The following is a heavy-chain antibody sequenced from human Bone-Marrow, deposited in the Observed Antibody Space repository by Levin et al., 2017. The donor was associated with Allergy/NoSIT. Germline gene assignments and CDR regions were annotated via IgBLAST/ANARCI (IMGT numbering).Heavy chain of an antibody. D-gene: IGHD1-14*01. Sequence: GESLKISCQVSGYTFTSHWIAWVRQMPGKGLEWMGIVYPGDSDTRISPSFQGQVTMSADESISTAYLQWTSLQASDTAIYYCARQTGVNPPYFDYWGQGTLVTVFS. V-gene: IGHV5-51*01. J-gene: IGHJ4*02. CDR3: ARQTGVNPPYFDY. CDR2: VYPGDSDT. CDR1: GYTFTSHW.